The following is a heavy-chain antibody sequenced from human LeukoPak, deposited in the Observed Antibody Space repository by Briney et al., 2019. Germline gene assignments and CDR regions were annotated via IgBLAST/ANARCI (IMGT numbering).Heavy chain of an antibody. J-gene: IGHJ4*02. CDR2: IYYSGST. V-gene: IGHV4-39*07. CDR1: GGSISSSSYY. CDR3: ARAPREGFWSGYYWYFDY. D-gene: IGHD3-3*01. Sequence: PSETLSLTCTVSGGSISSSSYYWGWIRQPPGKGPEWIGSIYYSGSTNYNPSLKSRVTISVDTSKNQFSLKLSSVTAADTAVYYCARAPREGFWSGYYWYFDYWGQGTLVTVSS.